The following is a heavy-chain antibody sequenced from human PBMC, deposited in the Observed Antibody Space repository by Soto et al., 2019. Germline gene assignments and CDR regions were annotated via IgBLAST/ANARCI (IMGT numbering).Heavy chain of an antibody. Sequence: GESLKISCKGSGYSFTSYWISWVRQMPGKGLEWMGRIDPSDSYTNYSPSFQGHVTISADKSISTAYLQWSSLKASDTAMYYCARWDGRYYYYYGMDVWGQGTTVTVSS. CDR1: GYSFTSYW. J-gene: IGHJ6*02. V-gene: IGHV5-10-1*01. CDR3: ARWDGRYYYYYGMDV. D-gene: IGHD1-26*01. CDR2: IDPSDSYT.